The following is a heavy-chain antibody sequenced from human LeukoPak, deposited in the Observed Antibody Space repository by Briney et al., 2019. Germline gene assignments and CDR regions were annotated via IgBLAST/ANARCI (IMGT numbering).Heavy chain of an antibody. V-gene: IGHV3-11*04. CDR1: GFTFSDTY. CDR2: ISSSASTI. CDR3: ARGLRWNDY. D-gene: IGHD4-23*01. J-gene: IGHJ4*02. Sequence: PGGSLRLSCAASGFTFSDTYMNWIRQAPGKGLEWVSYISSSASTIYYTDSVKGRFTISRDNAKNSLYLQLNSLRAEDTAVYYCARGLRWNDYWGQGTLVAVSS.